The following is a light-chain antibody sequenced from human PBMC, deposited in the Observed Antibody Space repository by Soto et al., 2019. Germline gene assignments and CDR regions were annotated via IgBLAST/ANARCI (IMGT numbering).Light chain of an antibody. J-gene: IGLJ1*01. CDR1: SSDFGSSDL. Sequence: QSALTQPASVPGSPGQSITISCTGTSSDFGSSDLVSWYQQHPGKAPTLIMFEGSRRPSGVSGRFSGSKSGNTASLTISGLQAEDEADYYCCSFASSTTFYVFGTGTKVTVL. CDR3: CSFASSTTFYV. V-gene: IGLV2-23*01. CDR2: EGS.